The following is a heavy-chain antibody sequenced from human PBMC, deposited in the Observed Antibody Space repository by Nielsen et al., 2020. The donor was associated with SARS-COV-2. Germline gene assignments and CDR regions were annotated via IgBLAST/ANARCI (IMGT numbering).Heavy chain of an antibody. V-gene: IGHV3-7*01. Sequence: GESLKISCAASGFTFSSLWMSWVRQVPGKGLEWVADINPDGSEKFYVDSVKGRFTISRDNAKNSMSLQMNSLRVEDTAVYYCARGGGVTHYFDFWGQGALVTVSS. CDR1: GFTFSSLW. D-gene: IGHD4-23*01. CDR3: ARGGGVTHYFDF. CDR2: INPDGSEK. J-gene: IGHJ4*02.